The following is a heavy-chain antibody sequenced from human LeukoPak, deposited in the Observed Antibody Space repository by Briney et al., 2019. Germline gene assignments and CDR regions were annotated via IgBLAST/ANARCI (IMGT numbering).Heavy chain of an antibody. V-gene: IGHV3-30*04. CDR2: ISYDGGDK. CDR3: ARALGYYGSGSYFYGMDV. D-gene: IGHD3-10*01. CDR1: GFSLSTYA. J-gene: IGHJ6*02. Sequence: PGRSLTLSCATSGFSLSTYAMHWVRQAPGNGLEWVALISYDGGDKYYADSVKGRVTISRDNSKNTLYLQISSLRPEDTAVYYCARALGYYGSGSYFYGMDVCGQGTTVTVSS.